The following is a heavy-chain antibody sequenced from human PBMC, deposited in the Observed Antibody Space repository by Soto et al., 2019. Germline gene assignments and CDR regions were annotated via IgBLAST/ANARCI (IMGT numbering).Heavy chain of an antibody. CDR2: ISAYNGNT. Sequence: VSSVKVSCKASGYTFSWVRQAPGQGLEWMGWISAYNGNTKYAQKFQGRVTMTTDTSTGTAYMELRSLRSDDTAVYYCARQNDRTIYYYDAMDVWGQGTTGTFSS. V-gene: IGHV1-18*01. J-gene: IGHJ6*02. CDR3: ARQNDRTIYYYDAMDV. CDR1: GYTF. D-gene: IGHD3-22*01.